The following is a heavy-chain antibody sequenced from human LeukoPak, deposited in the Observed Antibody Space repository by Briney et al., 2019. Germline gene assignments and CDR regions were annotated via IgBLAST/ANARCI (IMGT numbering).Heavy chain of an antibody. CDR3: TKGTIWLPFDY. CDR1: GFTFSSYA. D-gene: IGHD5-18*01. Sequence: GGSLRLSCAASGFTFSSYAMSWVRQAPGRGLEWVSDLSGSGRTTYYADSVKGRFTISRDNSKNTLYLQVNSLRAEDTAVYYCTKGTIWLPFDYWGQGTLVTVSS. V-gene: IGHV3-23*01. CDR2: LSGSGRTT. J-gene: IGHJ4*02.